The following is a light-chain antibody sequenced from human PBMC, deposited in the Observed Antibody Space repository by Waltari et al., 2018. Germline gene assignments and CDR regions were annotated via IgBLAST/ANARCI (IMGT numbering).Light chain of an antibody. CDR1: QSLSNW. J-gene: IGKJ1*01. Sequence: DIQMTQSPSTLSASIGDRVTITCRASQSLSNWLAWYQQKPGKAPKLLIYGASSLESGVPSMFSGSGSGTEFTLTISSLQPDDFATYYCQQYNTYSRTFGQGTTVEVK. V-gene: IGKV1-5*01. CDR2: GAS. CDR3: QQYNTYSRT.